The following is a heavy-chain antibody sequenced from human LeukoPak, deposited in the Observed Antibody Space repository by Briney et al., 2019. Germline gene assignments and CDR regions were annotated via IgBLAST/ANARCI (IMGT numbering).Heavy chain of an antibody. CDR1: GGSISTGGYY. CDR3: ARRARSFFYGSGSYKSPLYYFDS. CDR2: IYYSGNT. J-gene: IGHJ4*02. V-gene: IGHV4-31*03. Sequence: SETLSLTCTVSGGSISTGGYYWNWIRQHPGKGLEWIRYIYYSGNTFYNPSLKSRVTISLDTSKNRFSLQLYSVTDADTALYFCARRARSFFYGSGSYKSPLYYFDSWGQGTLVTVSS. D-gene: IGHD3-10*01.